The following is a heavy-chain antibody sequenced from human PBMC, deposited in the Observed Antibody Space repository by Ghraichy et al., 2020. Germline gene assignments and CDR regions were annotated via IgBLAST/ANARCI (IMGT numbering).Heavy chain of an antibody. D-gene: IGHD2-2*01. CDR1: GYTFTSYY. J-gene: IGHJ6*02. CDR2: INPSGGST. CDR3: AREDIVVVPTTRGMDV. V-gene: IGHV1-46*01. Sequence: ASVKVSCKASGYTFTSYYMHWVRQAPGQGLEWMGIINPSGGSTSYAQKFQGRVTMTRDTSTSTVYMELSSLRSEDTAVYYCAREDIVVVPTTRGMDVWGQGTTVTVSS.